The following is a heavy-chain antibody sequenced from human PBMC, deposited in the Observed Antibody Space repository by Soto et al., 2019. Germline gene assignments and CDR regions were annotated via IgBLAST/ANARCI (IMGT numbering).Heavy chain of an antibody. D-gene: IGHD3-22*01. CDR1: GYSISSGYY. Sequence: KSSETLSLTCAVSGYSISSGYYWGWIRQPPGKGLEWIGSIYHSGSTYYNPSLKSRVTISLDTSKNQFSLKLSSVTAAGTAVYYCAREAYDSSGYDNYFDCWGQRTLVTVAS. V-gene: IGHV4-38-2*02. CDR3: AREAYDSSGYDNYFDC. CDR2: IYHSGST. J-gene: IGHJ4*02.